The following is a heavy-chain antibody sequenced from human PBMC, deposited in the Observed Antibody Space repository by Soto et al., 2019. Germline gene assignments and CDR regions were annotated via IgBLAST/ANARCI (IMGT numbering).Heavy chain of an antibody. J-gene: IGHJ2*01. Sequence: EVQLLESGGGLVQPGGSLRLSCAASGFTFSSYAMSWVRQAPGKGLEWVSGISGSGGSTFYADSVKGRFTISRDNSKNSLYLQMNSLRGEDTAVYYCARDYDYVWGSYRYWYFGLWGRGTLVTVSS. V-gene: IGHV3-23*01. CDR1: GFTFSSYA. D-gene: IGHD3-16*02. CDR2: ISGSGGST. CDR3: ARDYDYVWGSYRYWYFGL.